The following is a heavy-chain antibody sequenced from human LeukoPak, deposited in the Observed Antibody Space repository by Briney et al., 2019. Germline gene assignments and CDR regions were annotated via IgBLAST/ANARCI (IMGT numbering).Heavy chain of an antibody. CDR2: IYYSGST. CDR1: GGSISSGDYY. V-gene: IGHV4-30-4*01. D-gene: IGHD3-10*01. Sequence: PSETLSLTCTVSGGSISSGDYYWSWIRQPPGKGLEWIGYIYYSGSTYYNPSLKSRVTISVDTSKNQFSLKLSSVTAADTAVYYCARDPGATMVRPRRHNWFDPWGQGTLVTVSS. CDR3: ARDPGATMVRPRRHNWFDP. J-gene: IGHJ5*02.